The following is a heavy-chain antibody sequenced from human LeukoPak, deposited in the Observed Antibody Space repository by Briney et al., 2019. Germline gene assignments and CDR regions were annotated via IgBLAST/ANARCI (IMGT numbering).Heavy chain of an antibody. CDR3: ARGGRVVPAAIYRFDP. D-gene: IGHD2-2*02. CDR2: MNPNSGNT. V-gene: IGHV1-8*01. Sequence: ASVKVSCKASGYSFTSYDIIWVRQATGQGLEWMGWMNPNSGNTGYAQKSQGRVTMTRNTSISTAYMELSSLRSEDTAVYYCARGGRVVPAAIYRFDPWGQGTLVTVSS. J-gene: IGHJ5*02. CDR1: GYSFTSYD.